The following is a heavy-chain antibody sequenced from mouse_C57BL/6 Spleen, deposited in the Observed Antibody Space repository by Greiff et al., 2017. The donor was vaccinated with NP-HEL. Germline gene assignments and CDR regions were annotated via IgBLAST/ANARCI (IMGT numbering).Heavy chain of an antibody. J-gene: IGHJ4*01. Sequence: EVQLQQSGAELVRPGASVKLSCTASGFNIKDYYMHWVKQRPEQGLEWIGRIDPEDGDTEYAPKFQGKATMTADTSSNTAYLQLSSLTSEDTAVYYCTTGYGNYPDAMDYWGQGTSVTVSS. CDR2: IDPEDGDT. CDR1: GFNIKDYY. CDR3: TTGYGNYPDAMDY. V-gene: IGHV14-1*01. D-gene: IGHD2-10*02.